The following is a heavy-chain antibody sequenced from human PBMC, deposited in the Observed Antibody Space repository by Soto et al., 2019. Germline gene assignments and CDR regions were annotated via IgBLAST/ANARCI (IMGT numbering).Heavy chain of an antibody. CDR3: ATEAIFGVVVDDAFDI. V-gene: IGHV1-24*01. CDR2: FDPEDGET. D-gene: IGHD3-3*01. CDR1: GYTLTELS. J-gene: IGHJ3*02. Sequence: QVQLVQSGAEVKKPGASVKVSCKVSGYTLTELSMHWVRQAPGKGLEWMGGFDPEDGETIYAQKYQGRVTMTEDTSTDTAYMELSSLRSEDTAVYYCATEAIFGVVVDDAFDIWGQGTMVTVSS.